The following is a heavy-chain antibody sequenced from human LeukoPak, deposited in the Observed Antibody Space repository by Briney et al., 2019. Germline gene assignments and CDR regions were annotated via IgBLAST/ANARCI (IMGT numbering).Heavy chain of an antibody. Sequence: GGSLRLSCAASGFTFISYAMHCVRRAPGKGLESVSAISSNGGSTYYADSVKGRFTISRDNPKNTLYLQMGSRRAEDMAVYYCARDHVSSWYGGSNYFDYWGQGTLVTVSS. CDR3: ARDHVSSWYGGSNYFDY. V-gene: IGHV3-64*02. J-gene: IGHJ4*02. D-gene: IGHD6-13*01. CDR1: GFTFISYA. CDR2: ISSNGGST.